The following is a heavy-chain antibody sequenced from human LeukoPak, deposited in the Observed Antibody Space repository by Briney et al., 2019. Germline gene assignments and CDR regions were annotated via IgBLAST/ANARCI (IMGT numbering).Heavy chain of an antibody. CDR2: IYYSGST. D-gene: IGHD3-3*01. Sequence: SETLSLTCTDSGGSISSYYWSWIRQPPGKGLEWIDYIYYSGSTNYNPSLKSRVTISVDTSKNQFSLKLSSVTAADTAVYYCARPGNFGVVISDLEDAFDLWGQGTMVTVSS. CDR1: GGSISSYY. V-gene: IGHV4-59*08. CDR3: ARPGNFGVVISDLEDAFDL. J-gene: IGHJ3*01.